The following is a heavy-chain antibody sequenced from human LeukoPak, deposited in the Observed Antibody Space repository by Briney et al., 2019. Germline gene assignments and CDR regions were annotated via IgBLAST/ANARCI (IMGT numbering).Heavy chain of an antibody. CDR3: AKGVSSGSYQGLVAFDI. Sequence: GGSLRLSCAASGFTFSNYAMSWVRQAPGKGLEWVSTISGNGDSTFYADSVKGRFNISRDNSKNTLYLQMDSLRAEDTAVYYCAKGVSSGSYQGLVAFDIWGQGTMVTVSS. V-gene: IGHV3-23*01. CDR1: GFTFSNYA. D-gene: IGHD1-26*01. CDR2: ISGNGDST. J-gene: IGHJ3*02.